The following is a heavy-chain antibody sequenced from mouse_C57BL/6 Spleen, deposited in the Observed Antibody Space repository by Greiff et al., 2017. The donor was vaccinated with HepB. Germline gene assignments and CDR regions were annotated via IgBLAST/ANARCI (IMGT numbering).Heavy chain of an antibody. J-gene: IGHJ3*01. D-gene: IGHD1-1*01. CDR2: ISSGGSYT. Sequence: VQLKESGGDLVKPGGSLKLSCAASGFTFSSYGMSWVRQTPDKRLEWVATISSGGSYTYYPDSVKGRFTISRDNAKNTLYLQMSSLKSEDTAMYYCARQGTVVSPFAYWGQGTLVTVSA. CDR3: ARQGTVVSPFAY. CDR1: GFTFSSYG. V-gene: IGHV5-6*01.